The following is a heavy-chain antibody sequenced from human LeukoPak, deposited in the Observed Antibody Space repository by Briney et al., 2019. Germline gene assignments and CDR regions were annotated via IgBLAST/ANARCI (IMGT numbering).Heavy chain of an antibody. CDR2: INTNTGNP. J-gene: IGHJ4*02. D-gene: IGHD3-3*01. CDR1: GHTFTSYA. CDR3: ARGYYDFWSGYYPGRLDY. Sequence: GASVTVSCKASGHTFTSYAMNWVRQAPGQGLEWMGWINTNTGNPTYAQGFTGRFVFSLDTSVSTAYLQISSLKAEDTAVYYCARGYYDFWSGYYPGRLDYWGQGTLVTVSS. V-gene: IGHV7-4-1*02.